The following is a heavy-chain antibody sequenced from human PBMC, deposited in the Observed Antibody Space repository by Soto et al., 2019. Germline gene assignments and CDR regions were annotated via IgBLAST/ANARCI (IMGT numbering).Heavy chain of an antibody. V-gene: IGHV3-33*01. D-gene: IGHD5-18*01. Sequence: GGSLRLSCAASGFTFSSYGMHWVRQAPGKGLEWVAVIWYDGSNKYYADSVKGRFTSSRDNSKNTLYLQMNSLRAEDTAVYYCARGIQLWSEYYFDYWGQGTLVTVSS. CDR2: IWYDGSNK. CDR1: GFTFSSYG. CDR3: ARGIQLWSEYYFDY. J-gene: IGHJ4*02.